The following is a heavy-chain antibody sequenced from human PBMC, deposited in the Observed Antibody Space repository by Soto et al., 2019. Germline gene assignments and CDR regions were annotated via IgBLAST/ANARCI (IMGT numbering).Heavy chain of an antibody. J-gene: IGHJ4*02. V-gene: IGHV3-23*01. D-gene: IGHD1-26*01. CDR2: ISGSGGST. CDR1: GFTFSSYA. Sequence: GGSLRLSCAASGFTFSSYAMSWVRQAPGKGLEWVSAISGSGGSTYYADSVKGRFTISRDNSKNTLYLQMNSLRAEDMAVYYCASHPSEGDTHDYWGQGTLVTVSS. CDR3: ASHPSEGDTHDY.